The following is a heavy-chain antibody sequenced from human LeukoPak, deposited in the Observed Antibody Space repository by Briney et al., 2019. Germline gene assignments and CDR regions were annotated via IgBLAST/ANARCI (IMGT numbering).Heavy chain of an antibody. CDR1: GGSFSGYY. Sequence: SETLSLTCAVYGGSFSGYYWSWIRQPPGKGLEWIGEINHSGSTNYNPSLKSRVTISVDTSKNQFSLKLSSVTAADTAVYYCARHGGGYSSSWYYYYYYVDVWGKGTTVTISS. J-gene: IGHJ6*03. V-gene: IGHV4-34*01. CDR2: INHSGST. CDR3: ARHGGGYSSSWYYYYYYVDV. D-gene: IGHD6-13*01.